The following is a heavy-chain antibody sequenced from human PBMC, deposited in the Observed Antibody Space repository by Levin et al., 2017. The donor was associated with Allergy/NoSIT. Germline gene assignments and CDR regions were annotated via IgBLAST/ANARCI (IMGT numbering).Heavy chain of an antibody. CDR1: GFTFSGSA. CDR3: TRRHHSGWYIDY. CDR2: IRSRANDYAT. D-gene: IGHD6-19*01. Sequence: GGSLRLSCAASGFTFSGSAMHWVRQASGKGLEWVGRIRSRANDYATTYAASVKDRFTISRDDSENTAYLQMNSLKTEDTAVYYCTRRHHSGWYIDYWGQGTLATVSS. V-gene: IGHV3-73*01. J-gene: IGHJ4*02.